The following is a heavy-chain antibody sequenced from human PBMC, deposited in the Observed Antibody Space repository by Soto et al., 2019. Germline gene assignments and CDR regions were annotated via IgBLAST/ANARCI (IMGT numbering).Heavy chain of an antibody. Sequence: QVQLVQSGPEVKKHGSYVKESCKTSGDTLNKFAISWVRQAPGQGPEWMGGIIPMFGTTKYTQKFQGRVTFTADKSTGTAYMELTSLMSEDTATYFCARGVVPAAGDAHHYVPYGVDVLGQGTTVTFSS. CDR1: GDTLNKFA. D-gene: IGHD2-2*01. J-gene: IGHJ6*01. V-gene: IGHV1-69*06. CDR2: IIPMFGTT. CDR3: ARGVVPAAGDAHHYVPYGVDV.